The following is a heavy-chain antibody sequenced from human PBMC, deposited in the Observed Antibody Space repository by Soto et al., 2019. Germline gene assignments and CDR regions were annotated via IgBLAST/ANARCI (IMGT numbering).Heavy chain of an antibody. J-gene: IGHJ4*02. CDR3: ARSDYYDSSGYYYPLDY. CDR1: GGSISSYS. V-gene: IGHV4-59*01. CDR2: IYYSGST. D-gene: IGHD3-22*01. Sequence: PSESLALACPVSGGSISSYSWGWIRQPPGKGLEWVGYIYYSGSTNYNPSLKSRVTISVDTSKNQFSLKLSSVTAADTAVYYCARSDYYDSSGYYYPLDYWGQGTLVTLSS.